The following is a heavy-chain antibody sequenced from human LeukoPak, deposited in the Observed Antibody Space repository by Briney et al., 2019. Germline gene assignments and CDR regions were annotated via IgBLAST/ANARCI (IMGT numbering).Heavy chain of an antibody. Sequence: PSQTLSLTCSVSGGSISSPDYYWSWFRQPAVKGLEWIGHISSSGSTNYNPPLKSRVTISIDTSKNQFSLKLSSVTAADTAVYYCARHPQLPGANRNNWFDPWGQGTLVTVSS. CDR1: GGSISSPDYY. J-gene: IGHJ5*02. V-gene: IGHV4-61*09. CDR3: ARHPQLPGANRNNWFDP. CDR2: ISSSGST. D-gene: IGHD4-23*01.